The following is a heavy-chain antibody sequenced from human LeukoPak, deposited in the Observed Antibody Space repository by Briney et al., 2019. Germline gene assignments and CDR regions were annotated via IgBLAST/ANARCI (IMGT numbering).Heavy chain of an antibody. CDR3: ARTVLEDTTSSVHGRFDP. CDR2: IYLGGST. D-gene: IGHD6-6*01. Sequence: SETLSLTCTVSGDSISAYYWSWIRQPPGKGLEWIGYIYLGGSTNYNPSLKSRVTISVDTSRNQFSLKLSSVTAADTAVYYCARTVLEDTTSSVHGRFDPWGQGTLVTVSS. CDR1: GDSISAYY. J-gene: IGHJ5*02. V-gene: IGHV4-4*09.